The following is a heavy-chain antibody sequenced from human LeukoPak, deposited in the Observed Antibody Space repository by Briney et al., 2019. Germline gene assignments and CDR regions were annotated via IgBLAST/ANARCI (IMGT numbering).Heavy chain of an antibody. CDR3: ARDGSDNWGLFDR. CDR1: GGSVSSSTYY. V-gene: IGHV4-39*07. J-gene: IGHJ4*02. Sequence: SETLSLTCTVSGGSVSSSTYYWGWVRQPPGKGLEWIANVYYTGNTYYNPSLRSRVTMSVDTSKNQFSLKLNSVTAADTAVYYCARDGSDNWGLFDRWGQGTLVTVSS. CDR2: VYYTGNT. D-gene: IGHD1-1*01.